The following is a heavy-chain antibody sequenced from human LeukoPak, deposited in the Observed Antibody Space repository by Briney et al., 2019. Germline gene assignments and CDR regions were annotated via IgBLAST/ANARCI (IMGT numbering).Heavy chain of an antibody. Sequence: ASVKVSCKASGYTFTGYYMHWARQAPGQGLEWMGWINPNSGGTNYAQKFQGRVTMTRDTSFSTAYMELSRLRSDDTAVYYCARARSSWAKVLDYWGQGTLVTVSS. V-gene: IGHV1-2*02. D-gene: IGHD6-13*01. J-gene: IGHJ4*02. CDR1: GYTFTGYY. CDR2: INPNSGGT. CDR3: ARARSSWAKVLDY.